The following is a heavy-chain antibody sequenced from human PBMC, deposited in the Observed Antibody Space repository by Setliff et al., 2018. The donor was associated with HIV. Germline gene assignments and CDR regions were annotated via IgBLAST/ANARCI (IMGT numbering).Heavy chain of an antibody. J-gene: IGHJ4*02. CDR3: ARSPYYYDSGGYPPDY. CDR1: GFAFSSYA. CDR2: IWFDGSNK. D-gene: IGHD3-22*01. Sequence: GGSLRLSCAASGFAFSSYAMHWVRQAPGKGLEWVAVIWFDGSNKHYADSVKGRFTISRDNSKNTVYVQMNSLRVEDTAVYYCARSPYYYDSGGYPPDYWGQGTLVTVSS. V-gene: IGHV3-33*01.